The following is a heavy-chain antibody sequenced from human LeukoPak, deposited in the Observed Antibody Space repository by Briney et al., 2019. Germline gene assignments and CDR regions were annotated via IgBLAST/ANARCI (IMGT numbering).Heavy chain of an antibody. CDR2: IKSKTDGGTT. Sequence: GGSLRLSCAASGFTFSNAWMSWVRQAPGKGLEGVGLIKSKTDGGTTDYAAPVKGRFTTSRDDSKNTLYLQMNSLKTEDTAVYYCTTDLSYYDILTGSEYRGQGTLVTVSS. D-gene: IGHD3-9*01. CDR3: TTDLSYYDILTGSEY. V-gene: IGHV3-15*01. CDR1: GFTFSNAW. J-gene: IGHJ4*02.